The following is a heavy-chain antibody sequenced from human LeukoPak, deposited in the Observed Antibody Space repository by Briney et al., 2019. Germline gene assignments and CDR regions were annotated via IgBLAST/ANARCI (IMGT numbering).Heavy chain of an antibody. D-gene: IGHD2-2*02. CDR3: ARDCSSTSCCTPFDY. CDR2: INPNSGGT. Sequence: ASVKVSCKASGYTFTGYYMHWVRQAPGQGLEWMGWINPNSGGTNYAQKLQGRVTMTTDTSTSTAYMELRSLRSDDTAVYYCARDCSSTSCCTPFDYWGQGTLVTVSS. J-gene: IGHJ4*02. V-gene: IGHV1-2*02. CDR1: GYTFTGYY.